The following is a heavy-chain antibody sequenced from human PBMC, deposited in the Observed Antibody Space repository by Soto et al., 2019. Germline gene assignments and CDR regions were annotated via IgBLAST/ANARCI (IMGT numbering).Heavy chain of an antibody. V-gene: IGHV5-51*01. CDR3: ARPRSSSRNYYGMDV. CDR1: GYSFTSYW. Sequence: GESLKISCKGSGYSFTSYWIGWVRQMPGKGLEWMGIIYPGDSDTRYSPSFQGQVTISADKSISTTYLQWSSLKASDTAMYYCARPRSSSRNYYGMDVWGQGTTVTVSS. J-gene: IGHJ6*02. D-gene: IGHD6-13*01. CDR2: IYPGDSDT.